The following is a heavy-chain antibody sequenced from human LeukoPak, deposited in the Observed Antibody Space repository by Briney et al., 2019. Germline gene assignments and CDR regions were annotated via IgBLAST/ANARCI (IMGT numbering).Heavy chain of an antibody. CDR1: GFSFSSYS. V-gene: IGHV3-48*01. D-gene: IGHD2-15*01. CDR3: ASDCSGGSLRY. J-gene: IGHJ4*02. Sequence: GGSLRLSCAASGFSFSSYSMNWVRQAPGKGLEWISYISSGSSTIFYADSVKGRFTISRDNAKNSLYLQMNSLRAEDTAVYYCASDCSGGSLRYWGQGTLVTVPS. CDR2: ISSGSSTI.